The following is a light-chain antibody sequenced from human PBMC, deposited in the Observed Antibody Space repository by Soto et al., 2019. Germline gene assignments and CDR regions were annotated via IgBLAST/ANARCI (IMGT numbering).Light chain of an antibody. Sequence: DIVMTQSPDSLAVSLGERATINCKSSQSVLYSSNNKNYLAWYQQKPGQPPKLLIFWASSRKSGVPDRFSGSGFGTDFTLPISSLQAEDVAVYYCQQYYSTPRTFGQGTKVEIK. J-gene: IGKJ1*01. CDR2: WAS. CDR1: QSVLYSSNNKNY. CDR3: QQYYSTPRT. V-gene: IGKV4-1*01.